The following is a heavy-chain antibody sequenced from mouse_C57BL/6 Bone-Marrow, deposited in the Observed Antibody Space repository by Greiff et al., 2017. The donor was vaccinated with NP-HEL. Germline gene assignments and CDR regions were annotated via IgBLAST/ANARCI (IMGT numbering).Heavy chain of an antibody. CDR2: IDPSDSYT. Sequence: QVQLQQSGAELVRPGTSVKLSCKASGYTFTSYWMHWVKQRPGQGLEWIGVIDPSDSYTNYNQKFKGKATLTVDTSSSTAYMQLSSLTSEDSAVYYCAREYYGSSPGGTFFAYWGQGTLVTVSA. D-gene: IGHD1-1*01. CDR3: AREYYGSSPGGTFFAY. CDR1: GYTFTSYW. J-gene: IGHJ3*01. V-gene: IGHV1-59*01.